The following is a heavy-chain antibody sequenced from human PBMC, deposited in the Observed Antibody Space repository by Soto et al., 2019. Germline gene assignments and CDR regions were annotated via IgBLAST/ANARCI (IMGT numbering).Heavy chain of an antibody. CDR2: IYWDDDK. D-gene: IGHD3-22*01. V-gene: IGHV2-5*02. J-gene: IGHJ5*02. Sequence: QITLKESGPTLMKPTQTLTLTCTFSGFSLSTSGVGVGWIRQPPGKALEWLALIYWDDDKRYSPSLKSRLTITKDTSKNQLVITMTNMDPVDTATYYCDHSLIGYYYDSSGSNWFDPWGQGTLVTVSS. CDR3: DHSLIGYYYDSSGSNWFDP. CDR1: GFSLSTSGVG.